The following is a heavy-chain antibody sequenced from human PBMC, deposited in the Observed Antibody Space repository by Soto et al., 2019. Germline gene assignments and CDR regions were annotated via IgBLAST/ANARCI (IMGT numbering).Heavy chain of an antibody. J-gene: IGHJ4*02. V-gene: IGHV3-23*01. Sequence: EVQLLESGGGLVQPGGSLRLSCAASGFTFSSYAMSWVRQAPGKGLEWVSAISGSGGSTYYADSVKGRFTISRDNSKNTLYLKMNRMRAEDKAVYYCAKGGYCSGGRCYLIVGYWGQGTLVTVS. CDR3: AKGGYCSGGRCYLIVGY. CDR1: GFTFSSYA. CDR2: ISGSGGST. D-gene: IGHD2-15*01.